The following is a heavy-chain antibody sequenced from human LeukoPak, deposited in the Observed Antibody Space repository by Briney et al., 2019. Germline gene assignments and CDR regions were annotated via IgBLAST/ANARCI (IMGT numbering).Heavy chain of an antibody. Sequence: RTGGSLRLSCAASGFTFSDYYMSWIRRAPGKGLEWVSYISSSGSTIYYADSVKGRFTISRDNAKNSLYLQMNSLRAEDTAVYYCARDRVYCSGGSCPRNFDYWGQGTLVTVSS. CDR1: GFTFSDYY. V-gene: IGHV3-11*04. J-gene: IGHJ4*02. CDR2: ISSSGSTI. CDR3: ARDRVYCSGGSCPRNFDY. D-gene: IGHD2-15*01.